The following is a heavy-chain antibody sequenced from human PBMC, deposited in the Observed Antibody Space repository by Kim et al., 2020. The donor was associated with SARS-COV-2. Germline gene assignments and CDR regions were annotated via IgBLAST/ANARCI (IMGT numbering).Heavy chain of an antibody. D-gene: IGHD6-6*01. Sequence: GGSLRLSCAACGFAFSHYAMSWVRQAPGKGLEWVSAITGSGDDTFHADSVKGRFTISRDNSKDTRYLQMKSLGAEDTAAYFCAKGSSSSRPYYFDYWGQGSLVTVSS. CDR1: GFAFSHYA. CDR3: AKGSSSSRPYYFDY. CDR2: ITGSGDDT. J-gene: IGHJ4*02. V-gene: IGHV3-23*01.